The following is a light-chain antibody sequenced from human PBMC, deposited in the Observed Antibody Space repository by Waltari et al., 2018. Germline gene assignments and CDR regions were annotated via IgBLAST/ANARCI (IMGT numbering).Light chain of an antibody. CDR3: QKYESLPAT. Sequence: EIALTQSPGTLSLSSGESATLSCRASQSVGKYLAWYQQRPGQAPRLLIYETYRRATGTPDRFTGSGSGTDFRLTISRLEPEDFAVYYCQKYESLPATFGQGTTVEIK. V-gene: IGKV3-20*01. CDR2: ETY. J-gene: IGKJ1*01. CDR1: QSVGKY.